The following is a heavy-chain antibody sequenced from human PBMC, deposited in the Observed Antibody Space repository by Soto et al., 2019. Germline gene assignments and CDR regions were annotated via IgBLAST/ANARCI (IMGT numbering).Heavy chain of an antibody. CDR3: ERGHGDFSGNYFDY. D-gene: IGHD4-17*01. V-gene: IGHV3-23*01. Sequence: EVQLLESGGDVVQPGESLRLACAVFGFDFSRNAMYWVRQAPGKGLEWVSGIGGSGGNTNYADSIKGRFTISRDNSKNTLYLQLNSLRAEDTAIYFCERGHGDFSGNYFDYWGQGTLVTVSS. CDR2: IGGSGGNT. J-gene: IGHJ4*02. CDR1: GFDFSRNA.